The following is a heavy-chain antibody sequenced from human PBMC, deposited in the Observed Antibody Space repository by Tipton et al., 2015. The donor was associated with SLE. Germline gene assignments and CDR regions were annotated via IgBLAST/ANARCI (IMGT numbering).Heavy chain of an antibody. J-gene: IGHJ5*02. V-gene: IGHV4-31*03. CDR2: IYYSGSP. CDR3: ARGPTPVDP. Sequence: TLSLTCTVSRGSISRGGYYWSWIRQHPGKGLEWIGYIYYSGSPLYNPPLKSRATISVDTSTNQFSLKLASVTAADTAVYYCARGPTPVDPWGQGTLVIVSS. CDR1: RGSISRGGYY.